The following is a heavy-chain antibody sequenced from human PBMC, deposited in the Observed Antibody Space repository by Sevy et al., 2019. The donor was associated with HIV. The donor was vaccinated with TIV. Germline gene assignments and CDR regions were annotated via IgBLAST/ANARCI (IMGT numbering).Heavy chain of an antibody. CDR1: GFTFSNAW. J-gene: IGHJ4*02. CDR3: TTDLVLLWFGEPPPRDY. D-gene: IGHD3-10*01. V-gene: IGHV3-15*01. Sequence: RGSLRLSCAASGFTFSNAWMSWVRQAPGKGLEWVGRIKSKTDGGTTDYAAPVKGRFTISRDDSKNKLYLQMNSLKTEDTAVYYCTTDLVLLWFGEPPPRDYWGQGTLVTVSS. CDR2: IKSKTDGGTT.